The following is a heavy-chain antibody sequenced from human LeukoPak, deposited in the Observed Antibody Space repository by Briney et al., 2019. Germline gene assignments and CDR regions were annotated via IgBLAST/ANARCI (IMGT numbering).Heavy chain of an antibody. D-gene: IGHD2-2*01. CDR1: GFTFSSYG. CDR3: ARDPNCSSTSCEDYFDY. J-gene: IGHJ4*02. V-gene: IGHV3-33*01. CDR2: IWYDGSNK. Sequence: GGSLRLSCAASGFTFSSYGMHWVRQAPGKGLEWVAVIWYDGSNKYYADSVKGRFTISRDNSKNTLYLQMNSLRAEDTAEYYCARDPNCSSTSCEDYFDYWGQGTLVTVSS.